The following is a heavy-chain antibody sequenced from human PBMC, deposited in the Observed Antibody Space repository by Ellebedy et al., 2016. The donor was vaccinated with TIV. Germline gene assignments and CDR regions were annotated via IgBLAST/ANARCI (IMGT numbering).Heavy chain of an antibody. Sequence: PSETLSLTCTVSGGSISLSSYYWGWIRQPPGQGLEWFGSMYYDGSTYYSPSLKIRFTISVDPSKNQFSLKLRSVTAADTAVYFCARHRGVGLDAFDIWGQGTTVTVSS. J-gene: IGHJ3*02. D-gene: IGHD2-8*01. V-gene: IGHV4-39*01. CDR2: MYYDGST. CDR3: ARHRGVGLDAFDI. CDR1: GGSISLSSYY.